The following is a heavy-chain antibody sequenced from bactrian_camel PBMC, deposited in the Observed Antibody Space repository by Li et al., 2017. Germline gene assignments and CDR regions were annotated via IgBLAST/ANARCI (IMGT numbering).Heavy chain of an antibody. Sequence: HVQLVESGGGSVQAGGSLTLSFRFSGLRLVWYRQAPGKSREGVARIYTGSGNTYYADSVKGRFTISQDNAKNTVYLQLNSRKSEGTALYYCATQGFGEGGQGTQVTVS. CDR3: ATQGFGE. D-gene: IGHD3*01. CDR2: IYTGSGNT. CDR1: GLR. J-gene: IGHJ4*01. V-gene: IGHV3S54*01.